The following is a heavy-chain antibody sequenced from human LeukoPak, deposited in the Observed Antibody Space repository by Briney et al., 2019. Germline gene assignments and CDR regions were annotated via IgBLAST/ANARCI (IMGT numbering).Heavy chain of an antibody. CDR2: IYYSGST. Sequence: SETLSLTCTVSSGSISSHYWSWIRQPPGKGLEWIGYIYYSGSTHYNPSLESRVTISVDTSKNQFSLKLSSVTAADTAVYYCARSQSGSRRDTGFDYWGQGTLVTVSS. D-gene: IGHD2-15*01. V-gene: IGHV4-59*11. CDR1: SGSISSHY. CDR3: ARSQSGSRRDTGFDY. J-gene: IGHJ4*02.